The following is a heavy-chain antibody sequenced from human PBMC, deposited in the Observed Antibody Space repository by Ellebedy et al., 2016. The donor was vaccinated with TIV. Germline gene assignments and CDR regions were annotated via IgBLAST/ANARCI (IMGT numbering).Heavy chain of an antibody. D-gene: IGHD3-22*01. J-gene: IGHJ4*02. Sequence: SETLSLTXTVSGGSTSGYYWSWIRQPPGKGLEWIGYIYYSGNTNYNPSLKSRVTISIDTSREQFPLRLSSVTAADTAVYYCARVVSRGPSFDLWGQGTLVTVSS. CDR1: GGSTSGYY. V-gene: IGHV4-59*01. CDR3: ARVVSRGPSFDL. CDR2: IYYSGNT.